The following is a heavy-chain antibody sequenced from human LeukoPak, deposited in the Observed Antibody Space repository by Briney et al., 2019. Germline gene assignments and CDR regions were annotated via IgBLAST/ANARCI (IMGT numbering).Heavy chain of an antibody. J-gene: IGHJ6*03. Sequence: SETLSLTCAVYGRYFRGYYWSWIGQPPARGMAWIGEVNHSGSTNYHQSLKSRVTISIDTSNNQFSLKLSSVTAADTAVYYCATGPTGDHYYYMDVWGKGTTVTVSS. D-gene: IGHD7-27*01. CDR1: GRYFRGYY. CDR2: VNHSGST. V-gene: IGHV4-34*01. CDR3: ATGPTGDHYYYMDV.